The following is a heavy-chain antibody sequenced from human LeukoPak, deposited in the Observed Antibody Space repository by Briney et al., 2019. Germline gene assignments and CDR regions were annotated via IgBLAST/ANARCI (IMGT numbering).Heavy chain of an antibody. CDR2: ISSSGGST. J-gene: IGHJ1*01. D-gene: IGHD6-6*01. CDR3: ATTSRFSFQH. Sequence: GGSLRLSCAASGFTLSGDAMSWVRQAPGKGLEWVSMISSSGGSTYYADSVRGRFTTSRDSSKNTLYLQMNSLRAEDTAVYYCATTSRFSFQHWGQGTLVTVSS. CDR1: GFTLSGDA. V-gene: IGHV3-23*01.